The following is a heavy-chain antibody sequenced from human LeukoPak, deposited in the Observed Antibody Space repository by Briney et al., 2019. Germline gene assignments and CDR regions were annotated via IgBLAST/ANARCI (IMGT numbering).Heavy chain of an antibody. CDR1: GFTFSSYW. CDR3: ARYDIPYELDY. V-gene: IGHV3-7*01. J-gene: IGHJ4*02. Sequence: GGSLRLSCAASGFTFSSYWMTWVRQAPGKGLEWVANIKQDGSEKYYVDSVKGRFTISRDNAKNSLHLQMNSLRAEDTAVYYCARYDIPYELDYWGQGTLVTVSS. CDR2: IKQDGSEK. D-gene: IGHD3-9*01.